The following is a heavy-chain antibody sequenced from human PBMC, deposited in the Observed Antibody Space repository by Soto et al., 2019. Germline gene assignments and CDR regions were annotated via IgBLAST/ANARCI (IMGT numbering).Heavy chain of an antibody. CDR3: ARRRGYAFDI. Sequence: ASVKVSCKASGYTFTSYAMHWVRQAPGQRLEWMGWINAGNGNTKYSQMFQGRVTMTRNTSISAAYMELSSLRSEDTAVYYCARRRGYAFDIWGQGTMVTVSS. CDR2: INAGNGNT. CDR1: GYTFTSYA. J-gene: IGHJ3*02. V-gene: IGHV1-3*01.